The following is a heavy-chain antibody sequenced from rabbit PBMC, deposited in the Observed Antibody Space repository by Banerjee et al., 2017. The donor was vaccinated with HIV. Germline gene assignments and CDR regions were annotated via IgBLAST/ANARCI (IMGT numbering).Heavy chain of an antibody. Sequence: QQQLEESGGDLVKPGASLTLTCKASGFTLSNYWICWVRQAPGKGLEWIACIGTSSGDTYYASWAKGRFTISKTSSTTVTLQMTSLTAADTATYFCARDLAGVIGWNFNLWGQGTLVTVS. CDR3: ARDLAGVIGWNFNL. J-gene: IGHJ4*01. D-gene: IGHD4-1*01. CDR2: IGTSSGDT. CDR1: GFTLSNYW. V-gene: IGHV1S45*01.